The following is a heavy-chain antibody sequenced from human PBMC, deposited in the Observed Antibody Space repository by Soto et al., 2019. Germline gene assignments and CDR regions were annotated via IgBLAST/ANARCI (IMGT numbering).Heavy chain of an antibody. D-gene: IGHD4-17*01. V-gene: IGHV1-24*01. CDR3: AIRGLRWPQSPFDY. J-gene: IGHJ4*02. Sequence: QVQVEQSGTEVKKPGASVKVSCKVSGHTLTELSIHWVRQAPGKGLEWMGGFDPEDGETVYAQKFQGRVTMTEDTSTDTAYMELSSLRSEDAAVYYCAIRGLRWPQSPFDYWGQGTLVPVSS. CDR2: FDPEDGET. CDR1: GHTLTELS.